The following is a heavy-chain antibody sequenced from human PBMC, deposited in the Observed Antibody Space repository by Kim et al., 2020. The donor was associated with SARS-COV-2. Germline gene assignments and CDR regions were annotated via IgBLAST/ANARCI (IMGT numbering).Heavy chain of an antibody. D-gene: IGHD5-12*01. Sequence: SETLSLTCTVSGYSISSGYYWGWIRQPPGKGLEWIGSIYHSGSTYYNPSLKSRVTISVDTSKNQFSLKLSSVTAADTAVYYCARDSSKHGGYGRAYYYYGMDVWGQGTTVTVSS. CDR1: GYSISSGYY. CDR3: ARDSSKHGGYGRAYYYYGMDV. V-gene: IGHV4-38-2*02. CDR2: IYHSGST. J-gene: IGHJ6*02.